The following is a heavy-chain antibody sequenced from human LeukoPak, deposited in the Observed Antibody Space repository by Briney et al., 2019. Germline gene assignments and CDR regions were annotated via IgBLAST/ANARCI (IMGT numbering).Heavy chain of an antibody. CDR1: EFTFTSYG. D-gene: IGHD3-10*02. CDR3: AKDVDLFGELYFDS. J-gene: IGHJ4*02. CDR2: LRYDGSNR. Sequence: PGRSLRLSCVASEFTFTSYGMHCVRQAPGKGLEWVAFLRYDGSNRCYADSVKGRFTISRDNSKITLYLQMNSLRAEDTAVYYCAKDVDLFGELYFDSWGQGTLVTVSS. V-gene: IGHV3-30*02.